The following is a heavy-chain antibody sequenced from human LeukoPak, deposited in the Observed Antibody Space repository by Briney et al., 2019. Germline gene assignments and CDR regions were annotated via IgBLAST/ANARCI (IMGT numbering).Heavy chain of an antibody. CDR2: ISTTSPYT. J-gene: IGHJ4*02. Sequence: PARSLRLSCAASGFPFTSGSTYTDYHMTSIRQAPGKVLARVSYISTTSPYTSYAESVKRRFNISRDNATNSLFLQTNGLRADDTAIYYCARGCTGAFDYWAREPWSPSPQ. CDR1: GFPFTSGSTYTDYH. V-gene: IGHV3-11*06. D-gene: IGHD2-8*02. CDR3: ARGCTGAFDY.